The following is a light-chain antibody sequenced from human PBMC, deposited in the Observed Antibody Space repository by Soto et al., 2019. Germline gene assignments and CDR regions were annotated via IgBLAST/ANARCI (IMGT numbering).Light chain of an antibody. CDR1: SSDVGDYTY. Sequence: QSALTQPASVSGSPGQSITISCTGTSSDVGDYTYVSWYQQHPGKAPKLMIYDVNNRPSGVSNRFSGSKSGNTASLTISGLQAEDEADYYCSSYRSSSYSSSDTLLFGGGTKLTVL. CDR2: DVN. CDR3: SSYRSSSYSSSDTLL. V-gene: IGLV2-14*03. J-gene: IGLJ2*01.